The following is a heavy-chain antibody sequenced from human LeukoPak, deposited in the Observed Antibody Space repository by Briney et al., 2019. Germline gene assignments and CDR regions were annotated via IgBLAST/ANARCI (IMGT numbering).Heavy chain of an antibody. Sequence: GGSLRLSCVASGFTFSSYWMKWVRQAPGKGLEWVANIKQDGREKHYVDSVKGRFTISRDNAKNSLYLQMNSLRAEDTAVYYCARAQFDSWGQGTLITVSS. CDR1: GFTFSSYW. CDR2: IKQDGREK. J-gene: IGHJ4*02. CDR3: ARAQFDS. V-gene: IGHV3-7*04.